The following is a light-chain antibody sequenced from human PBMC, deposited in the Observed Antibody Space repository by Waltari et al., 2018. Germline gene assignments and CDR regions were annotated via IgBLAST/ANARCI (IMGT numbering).Light chain of an antibody. Sequence: TCRARQSIRSDFAWYQQKPGRAPKLLIYKAFTLESGVPSRFSGSGSGTEFTLTISSLQPDDFATYYCQQYNFYSLTFGQGTKVDI. CDR2: KAF. CDR3: QQYNFYSLT. J-gene: IGKJ1*01. V-gene: IGKV1-5*03. CDR1: QSIRSD.